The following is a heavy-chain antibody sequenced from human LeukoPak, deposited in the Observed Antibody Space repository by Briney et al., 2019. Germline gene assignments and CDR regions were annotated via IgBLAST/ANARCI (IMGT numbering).Heavy chain of an antibody. Sequence: GGSLRLSCAASGLTFSSYAMTWVRQAPGQGLEWVSTISGSGDNTHYADSVEGRLTISRDNSKNTLYLQMNSLRVEDTAVYYCGGAKFYYYGMDVWGQGTTVTVPS. J-gene: IGHJ6*02. CDR2: ISGSGDNT. CDR1: GLTFSSYA. CDR3: GGAKFYYYGMDV. D-gene: IGHD1-26*01. V-gene: IGHV3-23*01.